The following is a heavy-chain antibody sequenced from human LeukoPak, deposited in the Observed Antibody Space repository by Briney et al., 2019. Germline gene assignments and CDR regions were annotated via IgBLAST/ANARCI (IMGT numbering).Heavy chain of an antibody. D-gene: IGHD6-13*01. CDR3: ARHWFSESSSSWYA. CDR1: GYSFTSYW. J-gene: IGHJ4*02. Sequence: GESLKISCKGSGYSFTSYWISWVRQMPGKGLEWMGRIDPSDSYTNYSPSFQGNVTISADKSISTAYLQWSSLKASDTAMYYCARHWFSESSSSWYAWGQGTLVTVSS. CDR2: IDPSDSYT. V-gene: IGHV5-10-1*01.